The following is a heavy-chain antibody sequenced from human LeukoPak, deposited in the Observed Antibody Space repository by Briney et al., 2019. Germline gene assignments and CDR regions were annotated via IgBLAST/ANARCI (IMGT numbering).Heavy chain of an antibody. CDR3: ARSPTSWYFDY. V-gene: IGHV3-30*02. CDR1: GFTFSGSG. D-gene: IGHD2-2*01. J-gene: IGHJ4*02. Sequence: GESLRLSCAASGFTFSGSGMHWVRQAPGKGLEWVAFIRYHGSDKYYADSVKGRFTISRDNSKNTLYLQMNSLRPEDTSVYYCARSPTSWYFDYWGQGTLVTVSS. CDR2: IRYHGSDK.